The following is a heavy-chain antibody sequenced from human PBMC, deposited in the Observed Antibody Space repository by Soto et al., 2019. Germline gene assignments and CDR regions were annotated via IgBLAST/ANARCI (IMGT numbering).Heavy chain of an antibody. J-gene: IGHJ4*02. Sequence: ASETLSLTCTVSGGSISSGDYYWSWIRQPPGKGLEWIGYIYYSGSTYYNPSLQSRVTISVDTSKNQFSLKLSSVTAADTAVYYCASVPNEEHFDYWGQGTLVTVSS. CDR2: IYYSGST. D-gene: IGHD1-1*01. CDR3: ASVPNEEHFDY. V-gene: IGHV4-30-4*01. CDR1: GGSISSGDYY.